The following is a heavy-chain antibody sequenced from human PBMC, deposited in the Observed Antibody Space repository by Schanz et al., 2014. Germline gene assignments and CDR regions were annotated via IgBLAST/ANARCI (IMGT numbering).Heavy chain of an antibody. D-gene: IGHD6-13*01. Sequence: QVQLQESGPGLVKPSQTLSLTCTVSGGSVSSGGDYWSWIRQHPGKGLEWIGEINQSGTTNYNPSPKSRDPMSLDTWQNQISLKWWSVSAADTPVYYCARGTRERVLLRARQFAVYIWGQGTMVTVSS. V-gene: IGHV4-31*03. CDR1: GGSVSSGGDY. CDR2: INQSGTT. CDR3: ARGTRERVLLRARQFAVYI. J-gene: IGHJ3*02.